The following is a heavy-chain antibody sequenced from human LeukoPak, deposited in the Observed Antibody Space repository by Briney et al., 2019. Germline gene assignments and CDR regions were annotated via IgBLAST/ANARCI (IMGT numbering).Heavy chain of an antibody. D-gene: IGHD3-22*01. CDR1: GYTFTDYL. Sequence: ASVKVSCKASGYTFTDYLINWMRQAPGQGVEWMGWINTNTGNPTYAQGFTGRFVFSLDTSVSTAYLQISSLKAEDTAVYYCARERPHYYDSSGYPNTPNWFDPWGQGTLVTVSS. CDR3: ARERPHYYDSSGYPNTPNWFDP. J-gene: IGHJ5*02. V-gene: IGHV7-4-1*02. CDR2: INTNTGNP.